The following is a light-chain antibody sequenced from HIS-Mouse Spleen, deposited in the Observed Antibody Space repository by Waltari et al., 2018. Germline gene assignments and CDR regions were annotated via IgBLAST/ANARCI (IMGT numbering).Light chain of an antibody. V-gene: IGKV2-28*01. J-gene: IGKJ1*01. CDR2: LGS. CDR3: MQALQTWT. Sequence: DIVMTQSPLSLPVTPGEPASISCRSSQSLLHSNGYNYLDWYLQKPGQSPQLLIYLGSNRASGVPDRVIGSGSGTDFTLKISRVEAEDVGVYYCMQALQTWTFGQGTKVEIK. CDR1: QSLLHSNGYNY.